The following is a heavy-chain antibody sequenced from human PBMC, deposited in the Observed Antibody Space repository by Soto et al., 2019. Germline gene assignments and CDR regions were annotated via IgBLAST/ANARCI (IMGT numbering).Heavy chain of an antibody. CDR2: INPSGGST. D-gene: IGHD3-22*01. V-gene: IGHV1-46*01. CDR1: GYTFTSYY. Sequence: ASVKVSCKASGYTFTSYYMHWVRQAPGQGLEWMGIINPSGGSTSYAQKFQGRVTMTRDTSTSTVYMELSSLRSEDTAVYYCAAYYESSCYYEPFTYYFDYWGQGTLVTVSS. CDR3: AAYYESSCYYEPFTYYFDY. J-gene: IGHJ4*02.